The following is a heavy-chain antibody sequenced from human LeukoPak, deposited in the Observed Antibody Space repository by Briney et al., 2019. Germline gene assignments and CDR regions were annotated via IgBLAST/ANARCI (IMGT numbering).Heavy chain of an antibody. D-gene: IGHD2-15*01. V-gene: IGHV1-18*01. CDR1: GYTFSSYV. CDR2: ISAYNGHT. Sequence: GASVKVSCKASGYTFSSYVISWVRQVPGQGLEWLGWISAYNGHTNYAQKFQGRVTITADKSTSTAYMELSSLRSEDTAVYYCARAPSSYCSGGSCYSPLDYWGQGTLVTVSS. CDR3: ARAPSSYCSGGSCYSPLDY. J-gene: IGHJ4*02.